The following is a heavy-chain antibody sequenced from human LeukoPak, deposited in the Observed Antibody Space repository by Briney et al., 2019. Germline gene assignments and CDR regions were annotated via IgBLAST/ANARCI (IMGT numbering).Heavy chain of an antibody. CDR1: GFTFSDYY. CDR3: ARMCMSTSCFPHIKAAGMFDS. CDR2: ISSSGSTI. V-gene: IGHV3-11*04. Sequence: GGSLRLSCAASGFTFSDYYMSWIRQAPGKGLEWVSYISSSGSTIYYADSVKGRFTISRDNSKNTLYLQMNSLGAEDTAVYYCARMCMSTSCFPHIKAAGMFDSWGQGTLVTVSS. J-gene: IGHJ4*02. D-gene: IGHD2-2*01.